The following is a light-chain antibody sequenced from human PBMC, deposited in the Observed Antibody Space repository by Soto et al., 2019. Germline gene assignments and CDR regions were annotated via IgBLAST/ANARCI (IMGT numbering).Light chain of an antibody. J-gene: IGLJ3*02. V-gene: IGLV2-11*01. CDR3: CSYAGTYTVV. CDR2: DVT. Sequence: QSALTQPPSVSGSPGQSVTISCTGTSSDIGTYNYVSWYQQHPGKAPKLMISDVTKRPSGVPDRFSGSKSGNTASLTISGLQAEDEADYYCCSYAGTYTVVFGGGTKVTVL. CDR1: SSDIGTYNY.